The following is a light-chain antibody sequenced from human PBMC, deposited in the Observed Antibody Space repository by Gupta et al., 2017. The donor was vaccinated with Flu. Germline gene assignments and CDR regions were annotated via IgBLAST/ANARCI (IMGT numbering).Light chain of an antibody. CDR1: QGISKH. J-gene: IGKJ4*02. V-gene: IGKV1-9*01. CDR2: TET. CDR3: QQHDGCPRT. Sequence: PSFLSASVGERVTITCRASQGISKHVAWYQVRPGQAPKLLIYTETSLESGVPARFSGSGSGTEFTLTITSLQPEDFATYYCQQHDGCPRTFGGGTKVEV.